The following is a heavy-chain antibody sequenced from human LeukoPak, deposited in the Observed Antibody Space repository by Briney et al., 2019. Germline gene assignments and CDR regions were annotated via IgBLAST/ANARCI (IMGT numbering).Heavy chain of an antibody. J-gene: IGHJ4*02. CDR3: ARKPIVSSAWYYFDY. CDR2: IYYSGSA. CDR1: GGSVSSGTYY. D-gene: IGHD6-13*01. Sequence: SETLSLTCTVSGGSVSSGTYYWSWIRQPPGKGLEWIGNIYYSGSAYYNPSLKSRVTMSVDTSKNQFSLKLSSVTAADTAVYYCARKPIVSSAWYYFDYWGQGTLVTVSS. V-gene: IGHV4-39*07.